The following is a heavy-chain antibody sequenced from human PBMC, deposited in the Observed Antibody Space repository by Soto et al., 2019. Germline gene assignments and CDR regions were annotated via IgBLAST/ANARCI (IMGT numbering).Heavy chain of an antibody. CDR2: IERDDDDK. CDR3: ARSIRGPRRFNGMDV. CDR1: GFSLTSPGMC. V-gene: IGHV2-70*13. D-gene: IGHD1-20*01. Sequence: SGPTLVNPTETLTVTCTFSGFSLTSPGMCVSWIRQSPGKALEWLALIERDDDDKYYSTSLKTRLTISKDTRKNQVVLTMANMDPADTATYYCARSIRGPRRFNGMDVWGQGTTVTISS. J-gene: IGHJ6*02.